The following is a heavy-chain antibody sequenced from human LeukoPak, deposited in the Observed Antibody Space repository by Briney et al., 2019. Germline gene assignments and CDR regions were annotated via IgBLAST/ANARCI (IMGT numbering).Heavy chain of an antibody. D-gene: IGHD3-22*01. V-gene: IGHV4-4*02. CDR1: GVSISSSNW. Sequence: SETLSLTCAVSGVSISSSNWWSWVRQPPGQGLEWIGEIYHSGSTNYNPSPKSRVTISVDKSKNQFSLKLSSVTAEDTAVYYCARVTYYYDSSGSGDAFDIWGQGTMVTVSS. CDR2: IYHSGST. CDR3: ARVTYYYDSSGSGDAFDI. J-gene: IGHJ3*02.